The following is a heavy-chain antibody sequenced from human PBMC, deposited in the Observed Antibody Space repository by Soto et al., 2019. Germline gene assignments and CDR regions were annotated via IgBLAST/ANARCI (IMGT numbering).Heavy chain of an antibody. V-gene: IGHV3-64D*06. CDR1: GFIFNKYT. CDR3: VKGPPGDDTMWSLFDH. J-gene: IGHJ4*02. CDR2: LSGNGGRT. D-gene: IGHD7-27*01. Sequence: PGGSLRLSCSASGFIFNKYTMHWVRQVPGKGLEYVSALSGNGGRTYYVDSVEGRFTISRDNSKNTLYLQMSSLRTEDTAVYYCVKGPPGDDTMWSLFDHWGQGIPVTVSS.